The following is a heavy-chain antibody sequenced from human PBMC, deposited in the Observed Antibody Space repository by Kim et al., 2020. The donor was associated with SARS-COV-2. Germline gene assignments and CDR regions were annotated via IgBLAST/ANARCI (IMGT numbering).Heavy chain of an antibody. CDR2: INSGGRIT. V-gene: IGHV3-74*01. D-gene: IGHD3-22*01. J-gene: IGHJ4*02. CDR3: ARVPDYDSSGYYFDY. CDR1: GFIFSYHW. Sequence: GGSLRLSCAASGFIFSYHWLHWVRQAPGKGLVWVSRINSGGRITTYADSVKGRFTISRDNAKNTLYLEMNNLRVEDTAVYYCARVPDYDSSGYYFDYWGQGTLVSVSP.